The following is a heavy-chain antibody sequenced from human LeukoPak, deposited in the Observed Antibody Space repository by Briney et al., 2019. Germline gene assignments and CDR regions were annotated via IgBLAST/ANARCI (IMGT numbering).Heavy chain of an antibody. Sequence: ASVKVSCKVSGYTLTELSMHWVRQAPGQGLEWMGWINPNSGGTNYAHTFQGRVTMTRDTAISTAYMELSSLRSDDTIVYYWGFLDHVLYTSGAFPYGGRGTLVTVPS. CDR1: GYTLTELS. D-gene: IGHD2-2*02. J-gene: IGHJ4*02. CDR3: GFLDHVLYTSGAFPY. CDR2: INPNSGGT. V-gene: IGHV1-2*02.